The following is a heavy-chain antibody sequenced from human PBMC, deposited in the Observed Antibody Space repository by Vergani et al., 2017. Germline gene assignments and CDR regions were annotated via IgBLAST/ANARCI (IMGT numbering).Heavy chain of an antibody. V-gene: IGHV1-2*02. Sequence: QVQLVQSGAEVKKPGASVKVSCKASGYTFTGYYMHWVRQAPGQGLEWMGWINPNSGGTNYAQKFQGRVTMTRDTSISTAYMELSRLRSADTAVYYCARGGRITMVRGAWLLGYWGQGTLVTVSS. J-gene: IGHJ4*02. CDR2: INPNSGGT. CDR3: ARGGRITMVRGAWLLGY. CDR1: GYTFTGYY. D-gene: IGHD3-10*01.